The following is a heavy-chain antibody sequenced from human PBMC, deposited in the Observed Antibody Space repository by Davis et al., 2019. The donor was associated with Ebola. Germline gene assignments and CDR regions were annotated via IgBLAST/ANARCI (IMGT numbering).Heavy chain of an antibody. CDR3: ARESVDDDILTGYLYGWFDP. CDR1: GYTFTSYA. J-gene: IGHJ5*02. D-gene: IGHD3-9*01. V-gene: IGHV1-3*01. Sequence: ASVKVSCKASGYTFTSYAMHWVRQAPGQRLEWMGWINAGNGNTKYSQKFQGRVTITRDTSASTAYMELSSLRSEDTAVYYCARESVDDDILTGYLYGWFDPWGQGTLVTVSS. CDR2: INAGNGNT.